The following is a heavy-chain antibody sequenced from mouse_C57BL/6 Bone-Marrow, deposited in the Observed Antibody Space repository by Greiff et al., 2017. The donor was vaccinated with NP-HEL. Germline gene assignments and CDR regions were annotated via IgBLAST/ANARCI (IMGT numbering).Heavy chain of an antibody. D-gene: IGHD1-1*01. V-gene: IGHV1-76*01. Sequence: QVQLKESGAELVRPGASVKLSCKASGYTFTDYYINWVKQRSGQGLEWIARIYPGSGNTYYNEKFKGKATLTAEKSSSTAYMQLSSLTSEDSAVYFCARGVAPYFDVWGTGTTVTVSS. CDR1: GYTFTDYY. J-gene: IGHJ1*03. CDR3: ARGVAPYFDV. CDR2: IYPGSGNT.